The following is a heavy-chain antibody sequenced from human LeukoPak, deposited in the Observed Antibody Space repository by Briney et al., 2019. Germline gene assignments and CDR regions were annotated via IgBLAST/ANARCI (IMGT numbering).Heavy chain of an antibody. Sequence: ASVKVSFKASGHTFISYGISWVRQAPGQGLDWMGWINPNSGGTNYAQKFQGRVTMTRDTSISTAYMEVSRLRSDDTAVYYCARDHAYYDSGSNYAFDYWGQGTLVTVSS. V-gene: IGHV1-2*02. CDR3: ARDHAYYDSGSNYAFDY. J-gene: IGHJ4*02. D-gene: IGHD3-10*01. CDR1: GHTFISYG. CDR2: INPNSGGT.